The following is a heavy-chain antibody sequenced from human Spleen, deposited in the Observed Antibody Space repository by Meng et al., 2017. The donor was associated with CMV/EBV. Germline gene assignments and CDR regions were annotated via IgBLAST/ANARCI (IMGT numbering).Heavy chain of an antibody. CDR2: ISCSGGST. V-gene: IGHV3-23*01. CDR3: AKDQPYDFGVDNAFDI. CDR1: GFTVNNNF. J-gene: IGHJ3*02. D-gene: IGHD3-3*01. Sequence: GGSLRLSCAASGFTVNNNFMSWVRQAPGKGLEWVSAISCSGGSTYYADSVKGRFTIARDNSKNTLYLQMNSLRAEDTAVYYCAKDQPYDFGVDNAFDIWGQGTVVTVSS.